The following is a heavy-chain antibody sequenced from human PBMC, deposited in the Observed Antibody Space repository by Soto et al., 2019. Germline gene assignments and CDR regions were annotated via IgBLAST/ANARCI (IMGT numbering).Heavy chain of an antibody. V-gene: IGHV1-18*01. D-gene: IGHD3-10*01. CDR1: GYTFTSYG. J-gene: IGHJ4*02. Sequence: ASVKVSCKASGYTFTSYGISWVRQAPGQGLEWMGWISAYNGNTNYAQKLQGRVTMTTDTSTSTAYMELRSLRSDDTAVYFCARFGCFGDSYFHFDSWGQGPLVTVSS. CDR2: ISAYNGNT. CDR3: ARFGCFGDSYFHFDS.